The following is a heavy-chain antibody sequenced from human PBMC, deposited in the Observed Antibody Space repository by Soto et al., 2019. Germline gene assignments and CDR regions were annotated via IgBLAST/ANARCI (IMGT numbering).Heavy chain of an antibody. CDR2: IKHDGSEK. V-gene: IGHV3-7*01. Sequence: EVQLVESGGGLVQPGGSLRLSCTASGFTFSSYWMSWVRQAPGKGLEWVANIKHDGSEKNYVDSVKGRFTISTDNAKNPVFLQMNRLRAEDTAVYYCARQGGRRTYYYYYGMDVWGQGTTVTVSS. J-gene: IGHJ6*02. D-gene: IGHD3-16*01. CDR1: GFTFSSYW. CDR3: ARQGGRRTYYYYYGMDV.